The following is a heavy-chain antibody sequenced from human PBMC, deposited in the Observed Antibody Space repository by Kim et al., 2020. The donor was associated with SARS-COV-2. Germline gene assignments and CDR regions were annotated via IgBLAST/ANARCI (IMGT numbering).Heavy chain of an antibody. J-gene: IGHJ4*02. V-gene: IGHV3-48*02. D-gene: IGHD5-12*01. CDR3: ATDLGGYSGYDKFDY. CDR2: ISSSSSTI. CDR1: GFTFSSYS. Sequence: GGSLRLSCAASGFTFSSYSMNWVRQAPGKGLEWVSYISSSSSTIYYADSVKGRFTISRDNAKNSLYLQMNSLRDEDTAVYYCATDLGGYSGYDKFDYWGQGTLVTVSS.